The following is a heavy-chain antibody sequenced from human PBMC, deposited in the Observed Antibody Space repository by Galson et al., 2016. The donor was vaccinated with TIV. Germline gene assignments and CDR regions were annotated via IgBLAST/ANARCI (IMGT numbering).Heavy chain of an antibody. V-gene: IGHV1-2*02. D-gene: IGHD3-16*02. CDR1: GGAFNAHG. Sequence: SVKVSCKASGGAFNAHGVSWVRQAPGEGLEWMGWIDPNSGATLYAQKFQGRVTMTRDTSTSTTYVELSRLTSDDTADYYCARGGVIRGLDFWGQGTLVTVSS. CDR3: ARGGVIRGLDF. CDR2: IDPNSGAT. J-gene: IGHJ4*02.